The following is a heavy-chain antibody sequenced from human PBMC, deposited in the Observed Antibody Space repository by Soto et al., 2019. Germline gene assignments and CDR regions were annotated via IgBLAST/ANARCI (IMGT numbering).Heavy chain of an antibody. CDR2: IRSKANSYAT. CDR1: GFTFSGSA. CDR3: TTNKITMVRGVMPYYYYYYMDV. D-gene: IGHD3-10*01. Sequence: EVQLVESGGGLVQPGGSLKLSCAASGFTFSGSAMHWVRQASGKGLEWVGRIRSKANSYATAYAASVKGRFTISRDDSKNTAYLQMNSLKTEDTAVYYCTTNKITMVRGVMPYYYYYYMDVWGKGTTVTVSS. V-gene: IGHV3-73*01. J-gene: IGHJ6*03.